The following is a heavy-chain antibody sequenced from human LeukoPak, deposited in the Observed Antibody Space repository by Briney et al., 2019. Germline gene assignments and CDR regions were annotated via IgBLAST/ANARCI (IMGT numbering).Heavy chain of an antibody. CDR3: ARDLRDSSSWYWYYYYMDI. J-gene: IGHJ6*03. Sequence: NPGGSLRFSSAASGFTSSSSSMNWDPQAPGKGLERVSYTSISSTYIYYADTVKGRFTISRDNAKNSLYLQMNSLRAEDTAVYYCARDLRDSSSWYWYYYYMDIWGKGTTVTVSS. D-gene: IGHD6-13*01. V-gene: IGHV3-21*01. CDR2: TSISSTYI. CDR1: GFTSSSSS.